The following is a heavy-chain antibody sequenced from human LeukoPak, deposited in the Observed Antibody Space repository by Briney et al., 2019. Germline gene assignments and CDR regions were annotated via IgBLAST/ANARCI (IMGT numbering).Heavy chain of an antibody. J-gene: IGHJ4*02. D-gene: IGHD3-22*01. V-gene: IGHV4-4*09. CDR3: ATAYYYDSSGYSLDY. Sequence: PETLSLTCTVSGGSISSYYWSWIRQPPGKGLEWIGYIYTSGSTNYNPSLKSRVTISVDTSKNQFSLKLSSVTAADTAVYYCATAYYYDSSGYSLDYWGQGTLVTVSS. CDR1: GGSISSYY. CDR2: IYTSGST.